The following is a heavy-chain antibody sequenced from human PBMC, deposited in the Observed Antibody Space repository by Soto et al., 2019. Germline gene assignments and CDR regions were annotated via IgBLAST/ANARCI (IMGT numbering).Heavy chain of an antibody. V-gene: IGHV3-9*01. J-gene: IGHJ6*02. CDR2: ISWNSGSI. CDR1: GFTFDDYA. CDR3: ARDSVRDYLYYYYGMDV. Sequence: SLRLSCAASGFTFDDYAMHWVRQAPGKGLEWVSGISWNSGSIGYADSVKGRFTISRDNAKNSLYLQMNSLRADDTAVYYCARDSVRDYLYYYYGMDVWGQGTTVTVSS. D-gene: IGHD4-17*01.